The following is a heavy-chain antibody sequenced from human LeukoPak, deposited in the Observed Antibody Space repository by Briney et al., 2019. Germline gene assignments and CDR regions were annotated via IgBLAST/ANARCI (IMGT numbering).Heavy chain of an antibody. Sequence: GGSLRLSCAASGFTFSSYAMSWVRQAPGKGLEWVSAISGSGGSTYYADSVKGRFTISRDNSKNTLYLQMNSLRAEDTAVYYCAKQPTFGGVIEPGYFDYWGQGTLVTVSS. V-gene: IGHV3-23*01. J-gene: IGHJ4*02. CDR1: GFTFSSYA. D-gene: IGHD3-16*02. CDR2: ISGSGGST. CDR3: AKQPTFGGVIEPGYFDY.